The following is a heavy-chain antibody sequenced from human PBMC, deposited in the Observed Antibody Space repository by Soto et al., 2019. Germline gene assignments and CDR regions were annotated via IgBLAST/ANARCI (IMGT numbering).Heavy chain of an antibody. CDR2: IIPIFGTA. Sequence: QVQLVQSGAEVKKPGSSVKVSCKASGGTFSSYAISWVRQAPGQGLEWMGGIIPIFGTANYAQKFQGRVTITADESTSTAYIELSSLRSEDTAVYYCARGGRSGWYNDRDYYGMDVWGQGTTVTVSS. CDR3: ARGGRSGWYNDRDYYGMDV. CDR1: GGTFSSYA. J-gene: IGHJ6*02. V-gene: IGHV1-69*01. D-gene: IGHD6-19*01.